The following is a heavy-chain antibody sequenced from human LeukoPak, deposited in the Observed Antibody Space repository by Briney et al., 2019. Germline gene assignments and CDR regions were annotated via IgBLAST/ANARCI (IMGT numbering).Heavy chain of an antibody. J-gene: IGHJ4*02. Sequence: GGSLRLSCAASGFTFSSYAMSWVRQAPGKGLEWVSAISGSGGSTYYADSVKGRFTISRDNSKNTLCLQMNSLRAEDAAVYYCAKGIRRGTGFDYWGQGTLVTVSS. CDR3: AKGIRRGTGFDY. CDR2: ISGSGGST. CDR1: GFTFSSYA. D-gene: IGHD1-14*01. V-gene: IGHV3-23*01.